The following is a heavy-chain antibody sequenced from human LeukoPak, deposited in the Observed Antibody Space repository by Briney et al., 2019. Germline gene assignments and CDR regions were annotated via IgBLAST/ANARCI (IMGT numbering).Heavy chain of an antibody. D-gene: IGHD3-10*01. J-gene: IGHJ5*02. V-gene: IGHV1-8*03. CDR1: GYTFTGYY. Sequence: ASVKVSFKASGYTFTGYYMHWVRQAPGQGLAWMGWMNPKSGDTGYSQKFQGRVFITRDTSINTAYMELSSLGSDDTAVYYCARDGRGSRSSWFDPWGQGTLVIVSS. CDR3: ARDGRGSRSSWFDP. CDR2: MNPKSGDT.